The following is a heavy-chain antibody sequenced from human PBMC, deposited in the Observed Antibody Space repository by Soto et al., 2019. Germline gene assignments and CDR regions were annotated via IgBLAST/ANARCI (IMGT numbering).Heavy chain of an antibody. CDR2: IYYSGNT. J-gene: IGHJ4*02. V-gene: IGHV4-39*01. D-gene: IGHD2-2*01. CDR1: GGSISSNMYY. CDR3: ARHEVEYCCRTSCYGLDY. Sequence: QLHLQESGPGLVKPSETLSLTCTVSGGSISSNMYYWGWIRQPPGKGLEWIASIYYSGNTYYNPSLKSRVTISLDTSRNQFSLKLSSVTAADTAVYYCARHEVEYCCRTSCYGLDYWGQGTLVTVSS.